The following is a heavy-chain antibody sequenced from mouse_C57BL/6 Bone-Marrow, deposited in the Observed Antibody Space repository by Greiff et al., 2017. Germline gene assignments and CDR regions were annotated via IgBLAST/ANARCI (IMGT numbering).Heavy chain of an antibody. CDR2: ISDGGSYT. D-gene: IGHD1-1*01. Sequence: EVMLVESGGGLVKPGGSLKLSCAASGFTFSSYAMSWVRQTPEQRLEWVATISDGGSYTYYPDNVKGRFTISRDNAKNNLYMQMSHLNSEDTAMYDCARDASITTVTYFDYWGQGTTLTVSS. CDR1: GFTFSSYA. CDR3: ARDASITTVTYFDY. V-gene: IGHV5-4*01. J-gene: IGHJ2*01.